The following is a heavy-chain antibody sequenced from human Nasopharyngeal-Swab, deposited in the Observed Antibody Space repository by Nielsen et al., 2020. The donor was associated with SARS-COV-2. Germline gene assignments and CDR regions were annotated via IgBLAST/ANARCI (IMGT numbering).Heavy chain of an antibody. CDR1: GYTFTSYD. Sequence: ASVKVSCKASGYTFTSYDITWVRQATGQGLEWMGRMNPDSANTGYAQNFQGRVTMTGNTSISTAYMELTGLRSEDTAVYYCARARGVRGVFSGRYYYYSMDVWGKGTTVTVSS. V-gene: IGHV1-8*01. D-gene: IGHD3-10*01. J-gene: IGHJ6*03. CDR2: MNPDSANT. CDR3: ARARGVRGVFSGRYYYYSMDV.